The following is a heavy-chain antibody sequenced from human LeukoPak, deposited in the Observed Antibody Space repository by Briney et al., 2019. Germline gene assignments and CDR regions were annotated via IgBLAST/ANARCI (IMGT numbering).Heavy chain of an antibody. CDR1: GGSISSYY. J-gene: IGHJ4*02. D-gene: IGHD1-26*01. V-gene: IGHV4-59*01. Sequence: SETLSLTCTVSGGSISSYYWSWIRQPPGKGLEWIGYIYYSGSTNYNPSLKSRVTISVDTSKNQFSLKLSSVTAADTAVYYCAMGWYYFDYWGQGTLVTVSS. CDR2: IYYSGST. CDR3: AMGWYYFDY.